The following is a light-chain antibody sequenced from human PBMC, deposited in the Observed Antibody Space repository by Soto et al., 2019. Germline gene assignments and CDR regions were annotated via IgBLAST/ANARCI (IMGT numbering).Light chain of an antibody. V-gene: IGLV1-47*01. CDR1: SSNIGTNH. Sequence: QSVLTQPPSASGTSGQRVTISCSGSSSNIGTNHVYWYQHRPGTAPKLLIYRHDLRSSGVPDRFSGSKSGTSASLAIRGLQSEDEAVYYCAVWDDRVSGVVFGGGTKLTVL. CDR3: AVWDDRVSGVV. J-gene: IGLJ3*02. CDR2: RHD.